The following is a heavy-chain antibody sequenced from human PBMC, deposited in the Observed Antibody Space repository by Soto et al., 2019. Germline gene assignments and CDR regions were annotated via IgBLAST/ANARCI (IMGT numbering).Heavy chain of an antibody. CDR1: GFTFSSYG. D-gene: IGHD3-3*01. CDR3: AKEKSGYYTKDYYYYYGMDV. V-gene: IGHV3-30*18. CDR2: ISYDGSNK. J-gene: IGHJ6*02. Sequence: PGGSLRLSCAASGFTFSSYGMHWVRQAPGKGLEWVAVISYDGSNKYYADSVKGRFTISRDNSKNTLYLQMNSLRAEDTAVYYCAKEKSGYYTKDYYYYYGMDVWGQGTTVTVS.